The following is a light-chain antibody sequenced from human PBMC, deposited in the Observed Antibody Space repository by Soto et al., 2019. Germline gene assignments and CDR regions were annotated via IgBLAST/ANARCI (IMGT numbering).Light chain of an antibody. J-gene: IGKJ1*01. CDR1: QSLIHSDGNTY. V-gene: IGKV2-30*02. CDR3: MQGTRWPWT. CDR2: EVS. Sequence: DVVMTQSPLSLPVTLGQPASISCRSSQSLIHSDGNTYLNWFQQRPGQSPRRLIYEVSDRDSGVXDXXSGSGSGTDFTLKISRVEAEDVGVYYCMQGTRWPWTFGQGTEVEIK.